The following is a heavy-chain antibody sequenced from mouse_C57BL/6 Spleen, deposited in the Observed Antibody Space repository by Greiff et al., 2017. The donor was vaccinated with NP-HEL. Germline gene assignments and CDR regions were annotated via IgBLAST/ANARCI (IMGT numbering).Heavy chain of an antibody. D-gene: IGHD1-1*01. CDR2: IWWDDDK. Sequence: VKLQESGPGILQPSQTLSLTCSFSGFSLSTFGMGVGWIRQPSGKGLEWLAHIWWDDDKYYNPALKSRLTISKDTSKNQVFLKIANVDTADTATYYCARIAKDYGSKDYFDYWGQGTTLTVSS. CDR3: ARIAKDYGSKDYFDY. CDR1: GFSLSTFGMG. V-gene: IGHV8-8*01. J-gene: IGHJ2*01.